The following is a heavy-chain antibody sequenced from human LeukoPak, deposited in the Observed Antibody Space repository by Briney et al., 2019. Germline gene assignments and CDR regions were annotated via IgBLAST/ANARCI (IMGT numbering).Heavy chain of an antibody. Sequence: GGSLRLSCAASGFTFSSYSMNWFRQAPGKGLEWVSSISSSSSYIYYADSVKGRFTISRDNAKNSLYLQMNSLRAEDTAVYYCAREEYCSGGSCSYYMDVWGKGTTVTVSS. CDR3: AREEYCSGGSCSYYMDV. CDR2: ISSSSSYI. J-gene: IGHJ6*03. CDR1: GFTFSSYS. V-gene: IGHV3-21*01. D-gene: IGHD2-15*01.